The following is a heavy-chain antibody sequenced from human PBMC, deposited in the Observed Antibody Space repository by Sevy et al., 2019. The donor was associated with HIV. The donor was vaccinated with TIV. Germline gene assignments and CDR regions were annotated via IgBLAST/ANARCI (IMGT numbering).Heavy chain of an antibody. V-gene: IGHV4-59*01. Sequence: SETLSLTCTVSGGSISAYYWTWIRQPPGKRLEYIGYIYYTGTTNYNPSLKSRVTISVDTSKNQFSLKPSSVTAADTAIYYCARAPPVRSGDDSLNWFDPWGQGTLVTVSS. J-gene: IGHJ5*02. CDR2: IYYTGTT. D-gene: IGHD5-12*01. CDR1: GGSISAYY. CDR3: ARAPPVRSGDDSLNWFDP.